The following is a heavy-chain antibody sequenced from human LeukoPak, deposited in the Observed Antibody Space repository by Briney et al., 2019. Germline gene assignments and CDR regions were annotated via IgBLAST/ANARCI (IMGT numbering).Heavy chain of an antibody. Sequence: SETLSLTCTVSGGSISSYYWSWIRQPPGKGLEWIGYIYYSGSTYYNPSLKSRVTISVDRSKNQFSLKLSSVTAADTAVYYCARVRGVVVTAIFDYWGQGTLVTVSS. J-gene: IGHJ4*02. CDR3: ARVRGVVVTAIFDY. CDR2: IYYSGST. D-gene: IGHD2-21*02. V-gene: IGHV4-59*12. CDR1: GGSISSYY.